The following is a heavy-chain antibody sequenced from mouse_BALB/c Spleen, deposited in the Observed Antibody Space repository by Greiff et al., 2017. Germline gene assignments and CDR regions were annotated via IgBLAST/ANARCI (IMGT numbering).Heavy chain of an antibody. D-gene: IGHD2-14*01. CDR1: GYSITSDYA. Sequence: EVMLVESGPGLVKPSQSLSLTCTVTGYSITSDYAWNWIRQFPGNKLEWMGYISYSGSTSYNPSLKSRISITRDTSKNQFFLQLNSVTTEDTATYYCARDRYDVYAMDYWGQGTSVTVSS. CDR3: ARDRYDVYAMDY. CDR2: ISYSGST. V-gene: IGHV3-2*02. J-gene: IGHJ4*01.